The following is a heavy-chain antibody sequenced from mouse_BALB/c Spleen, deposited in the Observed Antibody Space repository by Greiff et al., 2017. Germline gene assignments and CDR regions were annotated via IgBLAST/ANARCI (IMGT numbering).Heavy chain of an antibody. V-gene: IGHV5-12-1*01. Sequence: EVQGVESGGGLVKPGGSLKLSCAASGFAFSSYDMSWVRQTPEKRLEWVAYISSGGGSTYYPDTVKGRFTISRDNAKNTLYLQMSSLKSEDTAMCYCASGVYDGYPFAYWGQGTLVTVSA. J-gene: IGHJ3*01. CDR3: ASGVYDGYPFAY. CDR2: ISSGGGST. D-gene: IGHD2-3*01. CDR1: GFAFSSYD.